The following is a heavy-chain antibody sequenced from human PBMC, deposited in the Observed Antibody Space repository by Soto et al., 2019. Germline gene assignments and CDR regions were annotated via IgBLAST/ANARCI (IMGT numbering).Heavy chain of an antibody. V-gene: IGHV1-3*01. CDR2: INAGNGNT. Sequence: ASVKVSCKASGYTFTSYAMHWVRQAPGQRLEWMGWINAGNGNTKYSQEFQGRVTITRDTSASTAYMELSSLRSEDTAVYYCAGGTGARTLFDYWGQGTLVTVSS. CDR1: GYTFTSYA. D-gene: IGHD2-8*02. J-gene: IGHJ4*02. CDR3: AGGTGARTLFDY.